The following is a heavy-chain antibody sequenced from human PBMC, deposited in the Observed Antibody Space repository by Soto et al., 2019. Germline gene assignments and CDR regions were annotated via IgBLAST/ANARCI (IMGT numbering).Heavy chain of an antibody. CDR1: GFTFSDYY. D-gene: IGHD2-2*01. V-gene: IGHV3-11*01. CDR3: ARSIVVVPAAMYPWGIAAEGWFDP. CDR2: ISSSGSTI. J-gene: IGHJ5*02. Sequence: GGSLRLSCAASGFTFSDYYMSWIRQAPGKGLEWVSYISSSGSTIYYADSVKGRFTISRDNAKNSLYLQMNSLRAEDTAVYYCARSIVVVPAAMYPWGIAAEGWFDPWGQGTLVTVSS.